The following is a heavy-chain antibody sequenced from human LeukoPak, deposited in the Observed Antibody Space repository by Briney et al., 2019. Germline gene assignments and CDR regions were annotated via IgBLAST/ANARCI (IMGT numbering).Heavy chain of an antibody. CDR2: IYPNSGGT. D-gene: IGHD3-10*01. CDR1: GYTFTAHY. V-gene: IGHV1-2*02. Sequence: ASVKVSCRASGYTFTAHYIHCVRQAPGQGLEWMGWIYPNSGGTNYAQRFLGSVTMTGDTSINTAFMEVRRLRSDDTAIYYCARGRGPTMLRGVITNYFDLWGRGSLVTVSS. CDR3: ARGRGPTMLRGVITNYFDL. J-gene: IGHJ2*01.